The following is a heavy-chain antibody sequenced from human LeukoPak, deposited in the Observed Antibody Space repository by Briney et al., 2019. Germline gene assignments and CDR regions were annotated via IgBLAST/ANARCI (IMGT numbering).Heavy chain of an antibody. D-gene: IGHD3-16*02. J-gene: IGHJ4*02. CDR2: ISGSGGST. CDR3: ARTSLVTTSPGGFFV. V-gene: IGHV3-23*01. CDR1: GFTFSSYA. Sequence: GGSLRLSCAASGFTFSSYAMSWVRQAPGKGLEWVSAISGSGGSTYYADSVKGRFTISRDNSKNTLYLQTNSLRAEDTAVYYCARTSLVTTSPGGFFVWGQGTLVTVSS.